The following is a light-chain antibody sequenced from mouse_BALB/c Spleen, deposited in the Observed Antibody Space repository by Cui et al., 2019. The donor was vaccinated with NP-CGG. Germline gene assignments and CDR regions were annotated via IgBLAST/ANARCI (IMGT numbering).Light chain of an antibody. CDR1: TGAVTTSNY. J-gene: IGLJ1*01. Sequence: QAVVTQEPALATSPGEIVTLTCRSSTGAVTTSNYADWVQEKPDHLFTGLIGGTNNRVPGVPARFSGSLIGDKAALTITGAQTEDETIYFCALWYSNHWVVGGGTKLTVL. CDR2: GTN. CDR3: ALWYSNHWV. V-gene: IGLV1*01.